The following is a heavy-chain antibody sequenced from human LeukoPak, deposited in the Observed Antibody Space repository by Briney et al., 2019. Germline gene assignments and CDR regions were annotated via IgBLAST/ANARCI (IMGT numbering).Heavy chain of an antibody. CDR3: ARDPYYQLQRGYFDY. V-gene: IGHV3-30-3*01. CDR2: ISYDGSNK. J-gene: IGHJ4*02. D-gene: IGHD2-2*01. CDR1: GFTFSSYA. Sequence: GGSLRLSCAASGFTFSSYAMHWVRQAPGKGLEWVAVISYDGSNKYHADSVKGRFTISRDNSKNTLYLQMNSLRAEDTAVCYCARDPYYQLQRGYFDYWGQGTLVTVSS.